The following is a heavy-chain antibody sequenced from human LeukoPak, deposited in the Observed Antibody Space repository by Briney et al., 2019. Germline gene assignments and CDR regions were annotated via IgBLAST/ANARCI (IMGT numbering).Heavy chain of an antibody. CDR2: ISYDGSNK. D-gene: IGHD3-10*01. V-gene: IGHV3-30-3*01. Sequence: PGGSLRLSCAASGFTFSNYAMHWVRQAPGKGLEWVAVISYDGSNKYYADSVKGRFTISRDNSKNTLYLQMNSLRAEDTAVYYCVEDKEDPITMVRGFDYWGQGTLVTVSS. CDR1: GFTFSNYA. CDR3: VEDKEDPITMVRGFDY. J-gene: IGHJ4*02.